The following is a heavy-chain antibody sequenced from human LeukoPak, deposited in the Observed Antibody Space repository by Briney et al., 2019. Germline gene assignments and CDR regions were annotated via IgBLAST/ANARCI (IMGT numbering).Heavy chain of an antibody. V-gene: IGHV4-31*03. J-gene: IGHJ4*02. CDR1: GGSLSSGGYY. Sequence: PSETLSLTCIVSGGSLSSGGYYWSWLRQHPGTGLEWIGYIYYSGSTHYNPSLKSRVTISVGTSKNQFSLKLSSVTAADTAVYYCARDLYGSGIWGQGTLVTVSS. CDR2: IYYSGST. D-gene: IGHD3-10*01. CDR3: ARDLYGSGI.